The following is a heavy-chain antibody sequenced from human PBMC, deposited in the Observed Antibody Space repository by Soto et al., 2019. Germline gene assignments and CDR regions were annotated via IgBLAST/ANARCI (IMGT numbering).Heavy chain of an antibody. CDR2: INRDGSKK. J-gene: IGHJ3*02. D-gene: IGHD6-13*01. CDR3: ARDVSPGSSSLYLDAFDI. CDR1: GFTLSAYW. Sequence: EVQLEESGGDLVQPGGSLRLSCAASGFTLSAYWMTWVRQAPGKGLEWVANINRDGSKKSYLDSVRGRFTISRDNVGNSRYLQMDSLRADDTALYYCARDVSPGSSSLYLDAFDIWGQGTRVTVSS. V-gene: IGHV3-7*05.